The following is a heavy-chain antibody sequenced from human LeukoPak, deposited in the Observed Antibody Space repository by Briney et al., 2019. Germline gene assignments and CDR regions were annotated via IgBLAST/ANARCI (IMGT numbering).Heavy chain of an antibody. J-gene: IGHJ4*02. Sequence: GGSLRLSCAASGYTFDDYGMSWVRQAPGKGLEWVSGINWNGGSTGYADSVKGRFTISRDNAKNSLYLQMNSLKAEDTALYYCARGVAYYYDSSGYLGTDFDYWGQGTLVTVSS. CDR1: GYTFDDYG. D-gene: IGHD3-22*01. CDR2: INWNGGST. V-gene: IGHV3-20*04. CDR3: ARGVAYYYDSSGYLGTDFDY.